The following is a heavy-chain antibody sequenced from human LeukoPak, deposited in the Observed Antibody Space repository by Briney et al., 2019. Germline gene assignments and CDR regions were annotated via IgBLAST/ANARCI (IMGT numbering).Heavy chain of an antibody. CDR3: ARGEYSNGYPYRLDS. J-gene: IGHJ4*02. Sequence: GASVKVSCKASGSTFSDYHINWVRQASGQGPEWMGWINTKSGVAKYNQAFQGRVTMTRDTSISTAYMELNRLRSDDTAMYYCARGEYSNGYPYRLDSWGQGTLVTVSS. CDR1: GSTFSDYH. V-gene: IGHV1-2*02. CDR2: INTKSGVA. D-gene: IGHD3-16*01.